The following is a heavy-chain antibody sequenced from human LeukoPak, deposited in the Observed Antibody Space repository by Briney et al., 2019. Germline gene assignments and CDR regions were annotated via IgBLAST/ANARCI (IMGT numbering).Heavy chain of an antibody. CDR1: SGSISSGGYY. J-gene: IGHJ2*01. V-gene: IGHV4-31*03. D-gene: IGHD3-22*01. CDR2: ISHSGGT. Sequence: SQTLSLTCIVSSGSISSGGYYWSWIRQHPGKGLGWIGYISHSGGTLYNPSLKSRVMISLDASKNQFSLKLTSVTAADTAVYYCARDGGSSGYRYFDLWGRGTLVTVSS. CDR3: ARDGGSSGYRYFDL.